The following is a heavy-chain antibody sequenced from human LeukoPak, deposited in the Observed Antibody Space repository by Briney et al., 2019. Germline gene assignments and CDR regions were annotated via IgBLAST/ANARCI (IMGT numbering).Heavy chain of an antibody. CDR3: ARGTVAGEAPY. D-gene: IGHD6-19*01. CDR1: GFTFSSHS. Sequence: GGSLRLSCAASGFTFSSHSMNWVRQAPGKGLEWVSYISSSGSTIYYADSVKGRFSISRDNAKNSLHLQMNSLRAEDTAVYYCARGTVAGEAPYWGQGTLVTVSS. V-gene: IGHV3-48*01. CDR2: ISSSGSTI. J-gene: IGHJ4*02.